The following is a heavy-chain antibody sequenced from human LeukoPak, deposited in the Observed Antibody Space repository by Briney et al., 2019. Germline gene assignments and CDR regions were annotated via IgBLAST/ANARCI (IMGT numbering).Heavy chain of an antibody. CDR3: ALGHYYDSSGYPFDY. CDR2: IYTSGST. CDR1: GGSISSYY. Sequence: SETLSLTCTVSGGSISSYYWSWIRQPPGKGLEWIGYIYTSGSTNYNPSLKSRVTISVDTSKNQFSLKLSSVTAADTAVYYCALGHYYDSSGYPFDYWGQGTLVTVSS. V-gene: IGHV4-4*09. D-gene: IGHD3-22*01. J-gene: IGHJ4*02.